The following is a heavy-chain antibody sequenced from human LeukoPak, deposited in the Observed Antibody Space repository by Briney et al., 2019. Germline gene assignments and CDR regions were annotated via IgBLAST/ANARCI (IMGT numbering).Heavy chain of an antibody. CDR2: IYDNGYT. Sequence: SETLSLTCTVSGDSMLDHFWNWIRQPPGKGLEWIGHIYDNGYTNYNPSLKSRVTISVDTSKNQFSLRLSSVTAADTAVYFCAAPQNPSRGYGGGDWGQGTLATVSS. CDR3: AAPQNPSRGYGGGD. CDR1: GDSMLDHF. J-gene: IGHJ4*02. V-gene: IGHV4-59*11. D-gene: IGHD3-22*01.